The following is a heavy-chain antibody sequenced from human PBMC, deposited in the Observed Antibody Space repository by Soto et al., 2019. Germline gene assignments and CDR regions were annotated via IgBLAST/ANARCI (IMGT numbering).Heavy chain of an antibody. Sequence: QVQLQESGPGLVKPSETLSLTCAVSGASISSYYCMWIRQPPGKGLESIGYLYYGRSANYNPSLKRRVTLSVDTSTNQCSLTLSSMTAADTAVYYCALRSMAVVPEYWGQGTLVTVSS. D-gene: IGHD3-22*01. V-gene: IGHV4-59*01. J-gene: IGHJ4*02. CDR1: GASISSYY. CDR2: LYYGRSA. CDR3: ALRSMAVVPEY.